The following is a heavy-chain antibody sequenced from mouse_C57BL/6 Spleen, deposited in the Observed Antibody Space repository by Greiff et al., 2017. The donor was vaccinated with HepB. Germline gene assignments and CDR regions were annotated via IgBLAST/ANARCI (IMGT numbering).Heavy chain of an antibody. CDR2: IRLKSDNYAT. J-gene: IGHJ4*01. CDR3: TGPLYDYDEDYAMDY. CDR1: GFTFSNYW. V-gene: IGHV6-3*01. Sequence: EVQLQESGGGLVQPGGSMKLSCVASGFTFSNYWMNWVRQSPEKGLEWVAQIRLKSDNYATHYAESVKGRFTISRDDSKSSVYLQMNNLRAEDTGIYYCTGPLYDYDEDYAMDYWGQGTSVTVSS. D-gene: IGHD2-4*01.